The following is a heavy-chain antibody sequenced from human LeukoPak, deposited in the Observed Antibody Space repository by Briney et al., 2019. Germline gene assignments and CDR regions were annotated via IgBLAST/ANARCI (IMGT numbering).Heavy chain of an antibody. CDR1: GFTFSDYY. CDR3: ARAGYDFWSGYDPLDY. Sequence: GGSLGLSCAASGFTFSDYYMSWIRQAPGKGLEWVSYISSSGSTIYYADSVKGRFTISRDNAKNSLYLQMNSLRAEDTAVYYCARAGYDFWSGYDPLDYWGQGTLVTVSS. J-gene: IGHJ4*02. CDR2: ISSSGSTI. V-gene: IGHV3-11*04. D-gene: IGHD3-3*01.